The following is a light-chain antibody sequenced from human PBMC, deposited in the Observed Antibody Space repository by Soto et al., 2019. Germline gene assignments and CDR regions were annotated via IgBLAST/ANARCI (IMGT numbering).Light chain of an antibody. V-gene: IGKV3-20*01. CDR2: GAS. J-gene: IGKJ2*01. CDR1: QSVSNTY. CDR3: QQYGTSPVT. Sequence: EIVLTQSPGTLSLSPGERATLSCRASQSVSNTYLAWYQHKPGQAPRLLIYGASDRATGIPDRFSGSGSVTAFALTLSSLEPEDFALYYCQQYGTSPVTFGQGAKLESK.